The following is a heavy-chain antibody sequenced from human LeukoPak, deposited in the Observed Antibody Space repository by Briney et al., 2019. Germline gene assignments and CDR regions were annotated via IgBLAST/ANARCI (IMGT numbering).Heavy chain of an antibody. Sequence: RASVKVSCKASGYTFTGYYMHWVRQAPGKGLEWMGGFDPEDGETIYAQKFQGRVTMTEDTSTDTAYMELSSLRSEDTAVYYCATAEPHYYDSSGYYQFDYWGQGTLVTVSS. D-gene: IGHD3-22*01. CDR2: FDPEDGET. V-gene: IGHV1-24*01. CDR1: GYTFTGYY. J-gene: IGHJ4*02. CDR3: ATAEPHYYDSSGYYQFDY.